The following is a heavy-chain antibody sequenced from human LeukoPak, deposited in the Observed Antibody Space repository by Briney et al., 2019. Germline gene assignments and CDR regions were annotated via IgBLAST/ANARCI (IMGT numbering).Heavy chain of an antibody. J-gene: IGHJ4*02. V-gene: IGHV4-34*01. Sequence: NPSETLSLTCAVYGGSFSGYYWSWIRQPPGKGLEWIGEINHSGSTNYNPSLKSRVTISVDTSKNQFSLKLSSVTAADTAVYYCARRTVGRNFDYWGQGTLVTVSS. CDR2: INHSGST. D-gene: IGHD4-23*01. CDR3: ARRTVGRNFDY. CDR1: GGSFSGYY.